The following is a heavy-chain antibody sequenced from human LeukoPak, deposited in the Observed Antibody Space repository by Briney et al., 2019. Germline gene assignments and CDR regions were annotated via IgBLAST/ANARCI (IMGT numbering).Heavy chain of an antibody. D-gene: IGHD6-13*01. J-gene: IGHJ6*03. Sequence: GGSLRLSCAASGFTFSSYGMHWVRQAPGKGLEWVAVISYDGTNKYYVDSVKGRFTISRDNSKNTLYLQMGSLRAEDMAVYYCARVARLNIAAAGAYYYMDVWGKGTTVTVSS. CDR2: ISYDGTNK. V-gene: IGHV3-30*03. CDR1: GFTFSSYG. CDR3: ARVARLNIAAAGAYYYMDV.